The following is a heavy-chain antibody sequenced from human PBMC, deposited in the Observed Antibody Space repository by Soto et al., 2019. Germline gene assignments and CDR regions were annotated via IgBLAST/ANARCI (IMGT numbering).Heavy chain of an antibody. Sequence: GGSLRLSCAASGFTFSNYAMSWVRQAPGKGLEWVSAISGSGGSTYYADSVKGRLTISRDNSKNTLYLQMNSLRAEDTAVYYCARYSSGWPPIYYYYGMDVWGQGTTVTVSS. CDR1: GFTFSNYA. CDR2: ISGSGGST. V-gene: IGHV3-23*01. J-gene: IGHJ6*02. CDR3: ARYSSGWPPIYYYYGMDV. D-gene: IGHD6-19*01.